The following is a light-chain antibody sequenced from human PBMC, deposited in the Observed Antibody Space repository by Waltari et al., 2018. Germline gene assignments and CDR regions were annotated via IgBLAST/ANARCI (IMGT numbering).Light chain of an antibody. J-gene: IGLJ1*01. Sequence: QSALTQPASVSGSPGQSLTISCTGTSSDIGAYNFVSSYQKHPGKAPKVMIYDVNNRPSGVSSRFSGSKSGNTASLTISGLQAEDEADYYCSSYTTGSTRYVFGSGTKVTVL. CDR2: DVN. CDR3: SSYTTGSTRYV. CDR1: SSDIGAYNF. V-gene: IGLV2-14*03.